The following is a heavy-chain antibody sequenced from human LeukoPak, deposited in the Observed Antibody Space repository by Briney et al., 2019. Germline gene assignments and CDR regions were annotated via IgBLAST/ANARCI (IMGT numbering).Heavy chain of an antibody. D-gene: IGHD3-10*01. V-gene: IGHV3-66*01. CDR3: ARGSMVRGNYYYYYYGMDV. CDR1: GFTVSSNY. Sequence: GGSLRLSCAASGFTVSSNYMSWVRQAPGKGLEWVSVIYSGGSTYYADSVKGRFTISRDNSKNTLYLQMNSLRAEDTAVYYCARGSMVRGNYYYYYYGMDVWGQGTTVTVSS. CDR2: IYSGGST. J-gene: IGHJ6*02.